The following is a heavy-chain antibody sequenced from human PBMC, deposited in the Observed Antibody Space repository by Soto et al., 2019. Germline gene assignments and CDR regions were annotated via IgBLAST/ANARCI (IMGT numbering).Heavy chain of an antibody. CDR3: ARDSLQLVDGFYYYYYMDV. CDR2: IYYSGST. V-gene: IGHV4-30-4*02. J-gene: IGHJ6*03. D-gene: IGHD6-6*01. CDR1: GGSISSGDYY. Sequence: SETLSLTCTVSGGSISSGDYYWSWIRQPPGKGLEWIGYIYYSGSTNYNPSLKSRVTISVDTSKNQFSLKLSSVTAADTAVYYCARDSLQLVDGFYYYYYMDVWGKGTTVTVSS.